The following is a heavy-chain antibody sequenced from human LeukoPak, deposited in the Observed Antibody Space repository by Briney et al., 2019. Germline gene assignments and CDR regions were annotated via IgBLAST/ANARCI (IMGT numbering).Heavy chain of an antibody. CDR1: GFTFSDYY. J-gene: IGHJ4*02. D-gene: IGHD3-22*01. Sequence: PGGSLRLSCAASGFTFSDYYMSWIRQAPGKGLEWVSYISSSGSTIYYADSAKGRFTISRDNAKNSLYLQMNSLRAEDTAVYYCARDRTYYYDSSGYWDYWGQGTLVTVSS. CDR2: ISSSGSTI. V-gene: IGHV3-11*01. CDR3: ARDRTYYYDSSGYWDY.